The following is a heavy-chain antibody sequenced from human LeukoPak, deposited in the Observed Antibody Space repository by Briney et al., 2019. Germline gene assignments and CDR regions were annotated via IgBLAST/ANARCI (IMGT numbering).Heavy chain of an antibody. D-gene: IGHD3-22*01. CDR3: AKAMIVLRSYFDY. CDR1: GFTFSSHW. Sequence: PGGSLRLSCAASGFTFSSHWMHWVRQAPGKGLEWVSAISGSGGSTYYADSVKGRFTISRDNSKNTLYLQMNSLRAEDTAVYYCAKAMIVLRSYFDYWGQGTLVTVSS. CDR2: ISGSGGST. V-gene: IGHV3-23*01. J-gene: IGHJ4*02.